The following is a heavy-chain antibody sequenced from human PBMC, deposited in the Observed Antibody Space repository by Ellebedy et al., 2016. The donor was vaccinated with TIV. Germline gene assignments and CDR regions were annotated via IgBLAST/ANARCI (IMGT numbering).Heavy chain of an antibody. Sequence: GGSLRLSXAASGFIFTTYGMQWVRQAPGKGLEWVTVVSSDGSVKYYADSVKGRFTSSRDNSKNMVYLQMNSLRPEDTAVYYCAKEGGYGDYQSWLDPWGQGTLVTVSS. CDR3: AKEGGYGDYQSWLDP. V-gene: IGHV3-30*18. D-gene: IGHD4-17*01. J-gene: IGHJ5*02. CDR2: VSSDGSVK. CDR1: GFIFTTYG.